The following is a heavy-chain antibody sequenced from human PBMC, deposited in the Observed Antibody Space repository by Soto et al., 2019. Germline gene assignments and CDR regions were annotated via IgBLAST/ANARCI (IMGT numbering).Heavy chain of an antibody. CDR1: GGSISSYY. CDR3: ARGPIAAAGRGGNWFDP. J-gene: IGHJ5*02. V-gene: IGHV4-34*01. D-gene: IGHD6-13*01. CDR2: INHSGST. Sequence: SETLSLTCTVSGGSISSYYWSWIRQPPGKGLEWIGEINHSGSTNYNPSLKSRVTISVDTSKNQFSLKLSSVTAADTAVYYCARGPIAAAGRGGNWFDPWGQGTLVTVS.